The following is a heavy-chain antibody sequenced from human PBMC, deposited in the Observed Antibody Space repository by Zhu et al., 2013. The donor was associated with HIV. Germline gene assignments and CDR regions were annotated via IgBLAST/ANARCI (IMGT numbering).Heavy chain of an antibody. J-gene: IGHJ5*02. CDR1: GYSISSGYY. V-gene: IGHV4-61*01. CDR2: IYYSGST. D-gene: IGHD3-3*01. Sequence: QVQLQESGPGLVKPSETLSLTCTVSGYSISSGYYWGWIRQPPGKGLEWIGYIYYSGSTNYNPSLKSRVTISVDTSKNQFSLKLSSVTAADTAVYYCARSRMYYDFWSGYSTWGQGTLVTVSS. CDR3: ARSRMYYDFWSGYST.